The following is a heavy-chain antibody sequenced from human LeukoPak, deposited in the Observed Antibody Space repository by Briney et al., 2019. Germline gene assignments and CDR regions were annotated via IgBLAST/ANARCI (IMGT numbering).Heavy chain of an antibody. CDR2: IKSKTDGGTT. CDR1: GFTFSNVW. J-gene: IGHJ2*01. Sequence: GGSLRLSCAASGFTFSNVWMSWVRQAPGKGLEWVGRIKSKTDGGTTDYAAPMKGRFTISRDDSENTLYLQMNSLKTEDTAVYYCTTCTVTTYWYFDLWGRGTMVTVSS. V-gene: IGHV3-15*01. CDR3: TTCTVTTYWYFDL. D-gene: IGHD4-17*01.